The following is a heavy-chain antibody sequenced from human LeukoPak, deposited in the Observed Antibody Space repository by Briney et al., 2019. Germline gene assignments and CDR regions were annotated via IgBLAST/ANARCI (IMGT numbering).Heavy chain of an antibody. D-gene: IGHD2-15*01. V-gene: IGHV3-30*03. CDR3: ARDYCSGGSCYTRINYFDY. Sequence: GGSLRLSCAASGFTFSSYGMHWVRQAPGKGLEWVAVKSYDGRNKYYADSVKGRFTISRDNSKNTLYLQMNSLRAEDTAVYYCARDYCSGGSCYTRINYFDYWGQGTLVTVSS. CDR2: KSYDGRNK. CDR1: GFTFSSYG. J-gene: IGHJ4*02.